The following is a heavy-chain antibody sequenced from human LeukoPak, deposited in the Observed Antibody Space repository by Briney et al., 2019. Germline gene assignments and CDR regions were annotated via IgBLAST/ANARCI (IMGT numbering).Heavy chain of an antibody. J-gene: IGHJ5*02. Sequence: SETLSLTCTVSGYSISSGYYWGWIRQPPGQGLEWIGSIYYSGSTYYNPSLKSRVTISVDTSKNQFSLKLSSVTAADTAVYYCVRDGGDYDTGNWFDPWGQGTLVTVSS. V-gene: IGHV4-38-2*02. CDR1: GYSISSGYY. D-gene: IGHD4-17*01. CDR2: IYYSGST. CDR3: VRDGGDYDTGNWFDP.